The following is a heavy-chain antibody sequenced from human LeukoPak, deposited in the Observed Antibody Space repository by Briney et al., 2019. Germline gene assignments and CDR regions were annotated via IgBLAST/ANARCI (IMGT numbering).Heavy chain of an antibody. Sequence: ASETLSLTCTASGGSISSYYWSWIRQPPGKGLEWIGYIYYSGSTNYNPSLKSRVTISVDTSKNQFSLKLSSVTAADTAVYYCAREGRGSSWYHSYYYYGMDVWGQGTTVTVSS. CDR3: AREGRGSSWYHSYYYYGMDV. CDR2: IYYSGST. J-gene: IGHJ6*02. D-gene: IGHD6-13*01. CDR1: GGSISSYY. V-gene: IGHV4-59*01.